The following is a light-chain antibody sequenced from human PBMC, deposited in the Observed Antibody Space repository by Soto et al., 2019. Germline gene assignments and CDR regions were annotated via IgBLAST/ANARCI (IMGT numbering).Light chain of an antibody. Sequence: IQMTQSPSSLSASLGDRVAISCRASQDIRNTLAWYQQKPGEAPKLLIFAASNLQSGVPSRFSGSVSVTDGTLAITGLQPEDGATYYCLQYYNFSWTFGQGTKVDIK. CDR1: QDIRNT. J-gene: IGKJ1*01. V-gene: IGKV1-6*01. CDR2: AAS. CDR3: LQYYNFSWT.